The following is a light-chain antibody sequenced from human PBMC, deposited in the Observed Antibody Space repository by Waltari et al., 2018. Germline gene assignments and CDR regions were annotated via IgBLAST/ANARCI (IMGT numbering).Light chain of an antibody. J-gene: IGKJ2*01. CDR3: QQYNSYWYT. CDR1: QSISSW. V-gene: IGKV1-5*03. Sequence: DIQMTQSPSTLSAYAGDRVTITCRASQSISSWLAWYQQKPGKAPKLLIYRASSLESGVPSRFSGSGSGTEFTLTISSLQPDDFATYYCQQYNSYWYTFGQGTKLEI. CDR2: RAS.